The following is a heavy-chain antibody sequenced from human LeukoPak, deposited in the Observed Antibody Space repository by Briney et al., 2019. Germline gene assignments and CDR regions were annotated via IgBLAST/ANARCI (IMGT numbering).Heavy chain of an antibody. D-gene: IGHD4-23*01. CDR3: ARVAGTTVGYYFDY. Sequence: GGSLRLSCAASGFTFSSYAMNWVRQAPGKGLEWVSGISGSCGSRYYADSVKGRFTISRDNSKNTLYLQMKSLRAEDTAVYYCARVAGTTVGYYFDYWGQGTLVTVSS. J-gene: IGHJ4*02. V-gene: IGHV3-23*01. CDR2: ISGSCGSR. CDR1: GFTFSSYA.